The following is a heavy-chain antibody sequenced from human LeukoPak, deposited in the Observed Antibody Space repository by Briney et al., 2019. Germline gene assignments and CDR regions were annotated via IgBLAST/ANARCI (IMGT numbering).Heavy chain of an antibody. CDR2: IKENGSEK. CDR1: GFTFTSYW. Sequence: GGSLRLSCAASGFTFTSYWMSWVRQAPGKGLEWVANIKENGSEKYYVDSVKGRFTISGDNAKNSLYLEVNSLRAEDTAVYYCARSRTASGVVIMRAFDIWGQGTMVTVSS. V-gene: IGHV3-7*01. CDR3: ARSRTASGVVIMRAFDI. D-gene: IGHD3-3*01. J-gene: IGHJ3*02.